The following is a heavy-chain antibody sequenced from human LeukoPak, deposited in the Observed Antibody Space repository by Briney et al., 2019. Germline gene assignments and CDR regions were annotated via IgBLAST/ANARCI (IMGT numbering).Heavy chain of an antibody. V-gene: IGHV4-34*01. CDR2: INHSGST. CDR1: GGSISSYY. Sequence: PSETLSLTCTVSGGSISSYYWSWIRQPPGKGLEWIGEINHSGSTNYNPSLKSRVTISVDTSKNQFSLKLSSVTAADTAVYYCARGLSNRDGYTYWGQGTLVTVSS. D-gene: IGHD5-24*01. CDR3: ARGLSNRDGYTY. J-gene: IGHJ4*02.